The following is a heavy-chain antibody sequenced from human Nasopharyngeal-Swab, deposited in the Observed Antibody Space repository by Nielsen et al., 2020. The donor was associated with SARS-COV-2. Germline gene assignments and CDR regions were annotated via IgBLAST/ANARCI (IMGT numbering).Heavy chain of an antibody. CDR2: ISSSGGST. V-gene: IGHV3-23*01. D-gene: IGHD5-18*01. CDR1: GFTFSSYA. Sequence: GESLKISCAASGFTFSSYAMSWVRQAPGKGLEWVSAISSSGGSTYYADSVKGRFTISRDKSKNTLYLQMNSLRAEDTAVYYCAQAGGYSSAVAFDIWGQGTMVTVSS. J-gene: IGHJ3*02. CDR3: AQAGGYSSAVAFDI.